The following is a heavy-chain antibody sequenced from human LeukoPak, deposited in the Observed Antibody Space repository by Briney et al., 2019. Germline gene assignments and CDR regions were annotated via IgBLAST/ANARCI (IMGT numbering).Heavy chain of an antibody. CDR2: INHSGST. Sequence: SETLSLTCAVYGGSFSGYYWSWIRQPPGKGLEWIGEINHSGSTNYNPSLKSRVTISVDTSKNQFSLKLSSVTAADTAVYYCARSPPFIAVAGYYFDYWGQGTLVTVSS. D-gene: IGHD6-19*01. CDR1: GGSFSGYY. CDR3: ARSPPFIAVAGYYFDY. J-gene: IGHJ4*02. V-gene: IGHV4-34*01.